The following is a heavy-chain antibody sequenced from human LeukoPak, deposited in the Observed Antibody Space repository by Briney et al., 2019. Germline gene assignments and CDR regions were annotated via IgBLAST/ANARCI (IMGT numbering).Heavy chain of an antibody. CDR1: GYTFTSYY. CDR2: INPSGGST. J-gene: IGHJ4*02. V-gene: IGHV1-46*01. CDR3: ARVDPTVVYDY. Sequence: ASVKVSCKASGYTFTSYYMHWVRQAPGQGLEWTGIINPSGGSTSYAQKFQGRVTMTRDMSTSTVYMELSSLRSEDTAVYYCARVDPTVVYDYWGQGTLVTVSS. D-gene: IGHD4-23*01.